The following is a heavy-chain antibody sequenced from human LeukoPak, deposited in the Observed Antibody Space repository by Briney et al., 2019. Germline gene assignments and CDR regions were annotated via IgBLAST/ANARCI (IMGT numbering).Heavy chain of an antibody. CDR2: IYHAGST. CDR3: ARYRYGGPADY. D-gene: IGHD3-16*02. V-gene: IGHV4-38-2*01. J-gene: IGHJ4*02. Sequence: SETLSLTCAVSGYAIRSGFYWGWLRQPPVKELEWIGSIYHAGSTYYTPSLKSRVTISVDTSKNHFSLSLNSVTVADTAVYYCARYRYGGPADYWGPGTQITVSS. CDR1: GYAIRSGFY.